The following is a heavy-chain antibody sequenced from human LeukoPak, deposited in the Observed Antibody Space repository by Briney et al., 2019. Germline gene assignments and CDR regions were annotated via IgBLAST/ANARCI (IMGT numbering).Heavy chain of an antibody. CDR1: GYTFTGYY. CDR3: AREEVIAAAGPTLDY. V-gene: IGHV1-2*02. J-gene: IGHJ4*02. Sequence: ASVKVSCKAFGYTFTGYYIHWVRQAPGQGLEWMGCINPDSGGTNCAQRFQGRVTMTRDTSISTAYMELSRLRSDDTAVFYCAREEVIAAAGPTLDYWGQGALVTVSS. CDR2: INPDSGGT. D-gene: IGHD6-13*01.